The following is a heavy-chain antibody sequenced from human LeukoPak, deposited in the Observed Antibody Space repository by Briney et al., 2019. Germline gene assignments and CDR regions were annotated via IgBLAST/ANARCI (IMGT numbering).Heavy chain of an antibody. Sequence: GESLKISCKSSGYIFTSYWIGWVRQMPGKGLERMAIIYPGDSDTRYSPSFRGQVTISADKSITTAYLQWSSLKASDTAMYYCARLHPYSSGWYIGADYWGQGTLVSVSS. V-gene: IGHV5-51*01. J-gene: IGHJ4*02. CDR3: ARLHPYSSGWYIGADY. D-gene: IGHD6-19*01. CDR1: GYIFTSYW. CDR2: IYPGDSDT.